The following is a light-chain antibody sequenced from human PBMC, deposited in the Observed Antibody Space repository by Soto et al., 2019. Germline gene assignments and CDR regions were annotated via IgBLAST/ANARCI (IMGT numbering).Light chain of an antibody. J-gene: IGLJ2*01. CDR1: SSNIGAGYD. CDR2: DNN. CDR3: QSYDNSLSGSHVI. Sequence: QSVLTQPTSVSGAPGQRVTISCTGSSSNIGAGYDVHWYQQLPDTAPKLLIYDNNSRPSGVPGRFSASKSGTSASLAITGLQAEDEGDYYCQSYDNSLSGSHVIFGGGTQLTVL. V-gene: IGLV1-40*01.